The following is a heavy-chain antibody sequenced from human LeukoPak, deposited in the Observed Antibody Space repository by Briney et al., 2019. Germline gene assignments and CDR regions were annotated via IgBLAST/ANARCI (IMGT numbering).Heavy chain of an antibody. V-gene: IGHV1-69*05. J-gene: IGHJ4*02. CDR2: IIPIFGTA. CDR1: GGTFSSYA. D-gene: IGHD3-22*01. CDR3: ARGRPYYYDSSGYLFDY. Sequence: ASVKVSCKASGGTFSSYAISWVRQAPGQGLEWMGGIIPIFGTANYAQKLQGRVTMTTDTSTSTAYMELRSLRSDDTAVYYCARGRPYYYDSSGYLFDYWGQGTLVTVSS.